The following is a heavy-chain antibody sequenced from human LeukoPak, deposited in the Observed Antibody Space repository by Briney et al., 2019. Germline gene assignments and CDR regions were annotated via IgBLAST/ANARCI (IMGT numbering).Heavy chain of an antibody. D-gene: IGHD2-15*01. CDR3: AKDTKVVSRGSYFDY. J-gene: IGHJ4*02. V-gene: IGHV3-23*01. Sequence: GGSLRLSCAASGFIFSNHGMNWVRQAPGKGLEWLSGVSPPGGGTYYADSVKGRFTISRDNSKNTLYLQMNSLRAEDTAVYYCAKDTKVVSRGSYFDYWGQGTLVTVSS. CDR1: GFIFSNHG. CDR2: VSPPGGGT.